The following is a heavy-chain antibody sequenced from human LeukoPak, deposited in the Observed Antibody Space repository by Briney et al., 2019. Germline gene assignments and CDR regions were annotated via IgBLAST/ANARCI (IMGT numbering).Heavy chain of an antibody. CDR2: INPSGGST. CDR1: GYTFTNYY. D-gene: IGHD3-22*01. CDR3: ARDRLSSGYYFGVISGGSDAFDI. Sequence: ASVTVSCKASGYTFTNYYMHWVRQAPGQGLEWMGIINPSGGSTSYAQKFQGRVTMTRDTSTSTVYMELSSLRSEDTAVYYCARDRLSSGYYFGVISGGSDAFDIWGQGTMVTVSS. J-gene: IGHJ3*02. V-gene: IGHV1-46*01.